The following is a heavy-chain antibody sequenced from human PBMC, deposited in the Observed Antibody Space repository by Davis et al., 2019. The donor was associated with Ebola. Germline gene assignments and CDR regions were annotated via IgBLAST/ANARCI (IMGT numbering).Heavy chain of an antibody. CDR1: GGSFSGNY. Sequence: SETLSLTCAVYGGSFSGNYWSWIRQPPGKGLEWIGEINHSGSTNYNPSLKSRVTISVDTSKNQFSLKLSSVTAADTAVYFCARGNRGGYSYGPGLFTFDFWGRGTPVTVSS. D-gene: IGHD5-18*01. V-gene: IGHV4-34*01. J-gene: IGHJ4*02. CDR3: ARGNRGGYSYGPGLFTFDF. CDR2: INHSGST.